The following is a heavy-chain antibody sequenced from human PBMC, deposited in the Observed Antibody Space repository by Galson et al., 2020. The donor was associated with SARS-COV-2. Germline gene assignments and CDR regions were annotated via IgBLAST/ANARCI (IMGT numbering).Heavy chain of an antibody. CDR1: GFSFSTYW. CDR2: INQDGNRK. D-gene: IGHD1-26*01. J-gene: IGHJ4*02. Sequence: GGSLRLSCAASGFSFSTYWMTWVRQAPGKGLELVANINQDGNRKYHVDSVKGRFTISRDNAKNSLYLEINSLRAEDTAMYYCATDRSYFTFDYLGQGTLVTVSS. V-gene: IGHV3-7*03. CDR3: ATDRSYFTFDY.